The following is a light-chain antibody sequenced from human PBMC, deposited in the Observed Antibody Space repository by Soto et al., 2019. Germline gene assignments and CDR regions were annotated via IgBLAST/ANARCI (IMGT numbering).Light chain of an antibody. J-gene: IGKJ1*01. V-gene: IGKV3-15*01. CDR2: DAS. CDR3: QQYNDWWWT. Sequence: EIVMTQSPATLSVSPGERATLFCRASQTVINKLAWFQQEPGQAPRLLIYDASTRATGIPARFSGSGSGTEFTLTISSLQSEDFAVYYCQQYNDWWWTFGQGTKVDIK. CDR1: QTVINK.